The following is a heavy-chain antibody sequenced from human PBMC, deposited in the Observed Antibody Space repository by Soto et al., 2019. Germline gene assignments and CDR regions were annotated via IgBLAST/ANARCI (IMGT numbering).Heavy chain of an antibody. Sequence: SETLSLTCTFSGCSISSGGYYWSWIRQHPGKGLEWIGYIYYSGSTYYNPSLKSRVTISVDTSKNQFSLKLSSVTAADTAVYYCARVVIIGVYYYYYYYMDVWGKGTTVTVSS. V-gene: IGHV4-31*02. CDR3: ARVVIIGVYYYYYYYMDV. CDR2: IYYSGST. D-gene: IGHD3-3*01. J-gene: IGHJ6*03. CDR1: GCSISSGGYY.